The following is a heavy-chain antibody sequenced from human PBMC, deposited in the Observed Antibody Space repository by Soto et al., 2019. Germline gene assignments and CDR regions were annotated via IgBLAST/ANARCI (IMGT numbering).Heavy chain of an antibody. CDR2: IKAYSGNT. V-gene: IGHV1-18*04. Sequence: QLELVQSGAEAKKPGASVKVSCKASGYTFHTSTISWLRQAPGQGPEGMGWIKAYSGNTNYAQKLQGRVTMTTDTSTSTAYMELRSLTTDDTAIYYCAIADYGDDDYWGQGTLVTVSS. CDR1: GYTFHTST. CDR3: AIADYGDDDY. J-gene: IGHJ4*02. D-gene: IGHD4-17*01.